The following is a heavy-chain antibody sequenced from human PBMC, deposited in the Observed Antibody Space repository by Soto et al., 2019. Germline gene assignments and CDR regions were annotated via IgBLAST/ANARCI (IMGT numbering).Heavy chain of an antibody. J-gene: IGHJ6*02. V-gene: IGHV1-3*01. CDR3: ARGGYFDWLLYPYYYYYGMDV. CDR1: GNTVPNYA. CDR2: INAGNGNT. Sequence: ASVKVSCKASGNTVPNYAIHWVRQAPGQRLEWMGWINAGNGNTKYSQKFQGRVTITRDTSASTAYMELSSLRSEDTAVYYCARGGYFDWLLYPYYYYYGMDVWGQGTTVTVSS. D-gene: IGHD3-9*01.